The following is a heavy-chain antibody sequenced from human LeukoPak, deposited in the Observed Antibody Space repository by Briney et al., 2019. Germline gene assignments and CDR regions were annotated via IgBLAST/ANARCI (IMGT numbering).Heavy chain of an antibody. J-gene: IGHJ3*02. D-gene: IGHD6-6*01. Sequence: GASVKVSCKASGGTFSSYAISWVRQAPGQGLEWMGGIIPIFGTANYAQKFQGRVTITTDESTSTAYIELSSLRSEDTAVYYCARGAIREYSSPGNAFDIWGQGTMVTVSS. CDR3: ARGAIREYSSPGNAFDI. CDR1: GGTFSSYA. V-gene: IGHV1-69*05. CDR2: IIPIFGTA.